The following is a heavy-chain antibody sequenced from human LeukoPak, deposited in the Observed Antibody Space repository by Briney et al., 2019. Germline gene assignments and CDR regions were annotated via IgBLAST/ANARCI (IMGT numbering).Heavy chain of an antibody. D-gene: IGHD5-24*01. CDR2: IYSGGST. J-gene: IGHJ4*02. CDR1: GFTVSSNY. Sequence: GGPLRLSCAASGFTVSSNYMSWVRQAPGKGLEWVSVIYSGGSTYYADSVRGRFTISRDNSKNTLYLQMNSLRAEDTAVYYCARQLRDGYNYYFDYWGQGTLVTVSA. CDR3: ARQLRDGYNYYFDY. V-gene: IGHV3-66*04.